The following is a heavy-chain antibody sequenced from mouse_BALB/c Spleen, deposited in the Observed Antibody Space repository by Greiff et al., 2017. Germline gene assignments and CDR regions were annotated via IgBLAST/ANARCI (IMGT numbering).Heavy chain of an antibody. Sequence: DVMLVESGGGLVKPGGSLKLSCAASGFSFSSYDMSWVRQTPEKRLEWVAYISSGGGSTYYPDTVKGRFTISRDNAKNTLYLQMSSLKSEDTAMYYCARLFLTGTWGGCAYWGQGTLVTVSA. CDR3: ARLFLTGTWGGCAY. J-gene: IGHJ3*01. D-gene: IGHD4-1*01. CDR2: ISSGGGST. V-gene: IGHV5-12-1*01. CDR1: GFSFSSYD.